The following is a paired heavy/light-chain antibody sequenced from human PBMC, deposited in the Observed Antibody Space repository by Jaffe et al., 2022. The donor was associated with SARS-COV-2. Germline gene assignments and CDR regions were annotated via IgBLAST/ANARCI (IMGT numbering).Light chain of an antibody. V-gene: IGLV1-44*01. J-gene: IGLJ1*01. CDR1: SSNIGSCT. Sequence: QSVLTQPPSVSGTPGQSVTISCSGSSSNIGSCTVNWYQHLPGTAPRLLIYTNNHRPSGVPDRFSGSRSGTSASLAISGLQSEDEADYYCAAWDHALSENVFGSGTKVTVL. CDR3: AAWDHALSENV. CDR2: TNN.
Heavy chain of an antibody. CDR3: TKEAPPGDDVVTDFTAPLDY. Sequence: EVHLEESGGGLVQPGGSLRLSCATSGFTFNNYAIGWVRQAPGKGLEWVSVMTGGSVIFYAGSVKGRFTISRDSFKNTVYLQMNSLRADDTATYYCTKEAPPGDDVVTDFTAPLDYWGQGTVVTVSS. CDR2: MTGGSVI. CDR1: GFTFNNYA. J-gene: IGHJ4*02. D-gene: IGHD3-9*01. V-gene: IGHV3-23*04.